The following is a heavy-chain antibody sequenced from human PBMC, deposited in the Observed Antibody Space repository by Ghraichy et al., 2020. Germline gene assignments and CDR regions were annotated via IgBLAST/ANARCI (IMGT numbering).Heavy chain of an antibody. CDR1: GYSFTSYY. D-gene: IGHD3-3*01. J-gene: IGHJ5*02. CDR2: INPSGGST. V-gene: IGHV1-46*01. CDR3: ARGGARYGFPRWNWFDP. Sequence: ASVKVSCKASGYSFTSYYMHWVRQTPGQGLEWMGSINPSGGSTSYAQKFQGRVTLTRDTSTSTVYMELSSLRSEDTAVYYCARGGARYGFPRWNWFDPWGHRTLVTV.